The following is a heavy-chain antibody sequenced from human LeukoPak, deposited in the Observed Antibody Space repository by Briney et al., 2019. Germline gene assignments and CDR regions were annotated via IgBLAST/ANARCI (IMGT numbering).Heavy chain of an antibody. CDR3: ERAGYSSSPWEFDY. D-gene: IGHD6-13*01. V-gene: IGHV4-4*07. J-gene: IGHJ4*02. Sequence: KPSETLSLTCTVSGGSISSYYWSWIRQPAGKGLEWIGRIYTSGSTNYNPSFKTRATMSVDMSKNQFSLKLSSVTAADTAVYYCERAGYSSSPWEFDYWGQGTLVTVSS. CDR2: IYTSGST. CDR1: GGSISSYY.